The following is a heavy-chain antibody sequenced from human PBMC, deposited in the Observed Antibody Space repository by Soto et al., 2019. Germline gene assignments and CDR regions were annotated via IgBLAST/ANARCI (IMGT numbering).Heavy chain of an antibody. CDR2: MSYDGSNK. CDR3: ARDGGDY. CDR1: GFTFSSYA. J-gene: IGHJ4*02. Sequence: QVPLVESGGGVVQPGRSLRLSCAASGFTFSSYAMHWVRRAPGKGLEWMAVMSYDGSNKYYADSVKGRFTISRDNSKNTLYLQMNSLRPEDTALYYCARDGGDYWGQGTLVIVSS. D-gene: IGHD3-16*01. V-gene: IGHV3-30-3*01.